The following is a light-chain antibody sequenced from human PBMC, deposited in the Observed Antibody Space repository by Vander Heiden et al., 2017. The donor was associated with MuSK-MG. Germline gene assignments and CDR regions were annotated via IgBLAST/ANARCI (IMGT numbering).Light chain of an antibody. CDR3: QQYNNWPPLS. Sequence: EVVLTQSPATLSVSPGDTATLSCRASQRININLAWYQQKPGQGPRLLISGASSRATGIPDRFSGSGSGTEFTLTISSLHSEDFAVYYCQQYNNWPPLSFGGGTKVEIK. V-gene: IGKV3-15*01. CDR1: QRININ. J-gene: IGKJ4*01. CDR2: GAS.